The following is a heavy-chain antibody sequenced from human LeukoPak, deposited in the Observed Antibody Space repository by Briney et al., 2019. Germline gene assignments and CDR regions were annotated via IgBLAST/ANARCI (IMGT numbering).Heavy chain of an antibody. CDR1: GFTFSSYA. Sequence: HPGGSLRLSCAASGFTFSSYAMSWVRQAPGKGLEWVSAISGSGGSTYYADSVKGRFTLSRDNSKNTLYLQMNSLRAEDTAVYYCAKDTLNIYDFWSGPPTDAFDIWGQGTMVTVSS. CDR3: AKDTLNIYDFWSGPPTDAFDI. V-gene: IGHV3-23*01. CDR2: ISGSGGST. D-gene: IGHD3-3*01. J-gene: IGHJ3*02.